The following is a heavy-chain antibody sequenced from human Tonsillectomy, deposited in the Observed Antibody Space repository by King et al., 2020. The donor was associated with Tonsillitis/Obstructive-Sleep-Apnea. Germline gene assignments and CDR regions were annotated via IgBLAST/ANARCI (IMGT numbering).Heavy chain of an antibody. V-gene: IGHV3-11*05. CDR2: IPSSSSYT. J-gene: IGHJ6*03. CDR1: GFTFSDYY. Sequence: VQLVESGGGLVKPGGSLRLSCAASGFTFSDYYMTWIRQAPGKGLEWVSYIPSSSSYTNYADSVKGRFTISRDNAKNLLFLQMNSLRSEDTAVYYCARSGITRTTTDYHYMDVWGKGTTVTVSS. D-gene: IGHD1-14*01. CDR3: ARSGITRTTTDYHYMDV.